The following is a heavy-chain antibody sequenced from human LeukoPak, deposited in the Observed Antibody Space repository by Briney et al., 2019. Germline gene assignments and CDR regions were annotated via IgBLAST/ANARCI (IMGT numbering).Heavy chain of an antibody. J-gene: IGHJ4*02. CDR2: ISRSGVTP. Sequence: GGSLRLSCAGSGFTFSSYAMSWVRQAPGKGLEWVSAISRSGVTPYYADSVRGRFTISRDYSKNTLYLQMNTLRAEDTAVYYCVKTVTKYSSSWYHFDYWGQGTLVTVSS. CDR1: GFTFSSYA. D-gene: IGHD6-13*01. V-gene: IGHV3-23*01. CDR3: VKTVTKYSSSWYHFDY.